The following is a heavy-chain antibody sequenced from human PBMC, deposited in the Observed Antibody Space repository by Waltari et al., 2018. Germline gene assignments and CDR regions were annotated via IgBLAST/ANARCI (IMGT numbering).Heavy chain of an antibody. CDR3: ARVAPNWSVDL. J-gene: IGHJ2*01. CDR2: VNNDGSGT. V-gene: IGHV3-74*01. CDR1: GFTFGSYW. Sequence: EVQLVASGGGLVQPGGSLRLSCAASGFTFGSYWIHWVGQPPGKGLVWVSRVNNDGSGTIYADSVKGRFTISRDNGKNTLYLQMNSLRAEDTGVYYCARVAPNWSVDLWGRGTLVTVSS.